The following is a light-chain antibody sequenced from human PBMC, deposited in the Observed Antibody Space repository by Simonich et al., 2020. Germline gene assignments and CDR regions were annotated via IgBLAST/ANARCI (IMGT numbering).Light chain of an antibody. CDR3: QQYNNWPRT. Sequence: IVMTQSPDSLAVSLGERATINCKSSQSVLYNSNNKNYLSWYQQKPGQPPKLLIYWASTRESGVPDRFSGSGSGTDFTLTISSLQSEDFAVYYCQQYNNWPRTFGQGTKVEIK. J-gene: IGKJ1*01. CDR1: QSVLYNSNNKNY. V-gene: IGKV4-1*01. CDR2: WAS.